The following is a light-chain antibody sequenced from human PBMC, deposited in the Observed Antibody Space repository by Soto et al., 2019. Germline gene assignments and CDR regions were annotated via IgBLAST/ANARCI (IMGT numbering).Light chain of an antibody. V-gene: IGKV3-20*01. CDR2: GAS. J-gene: IGKJ1*01. CDR1: QSVSSRY. CDR3: QQYGSSPRT. Sequence: EIVLTQSPGTLSLSPGERATLSCRASQSVSSRYFAWYQQKPGQAPRLLIYGASSRATGIPDRFSGSGSGTDFTLTISRLEPEDFAVYYCQQYGSSPRTFGQGTKVDIK.